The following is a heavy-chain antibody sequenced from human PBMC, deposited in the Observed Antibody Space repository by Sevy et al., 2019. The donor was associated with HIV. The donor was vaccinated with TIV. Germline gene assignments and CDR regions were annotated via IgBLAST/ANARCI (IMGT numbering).Heavy chain of an antibody. CDR1: GFTSTPYA. Sequence: GGSLRLSCATSGFTSTPYAVAWVRQAPGKGLEWVAAISGSGAITYYADSRKARLIISRDRTNNTVYLQMKRLRAEDTALYYCAKDRYYFDSSGYYCHHDAFDVWGRRTMVTVSS. D-gene: IGHD3-22*01. CDR3: AKDRYYFDSSGYYCHHDAFDV. J-gene: IGHJ3*01. V-gene: IGHV3-23*01. CDR2: ISGSGAIT.